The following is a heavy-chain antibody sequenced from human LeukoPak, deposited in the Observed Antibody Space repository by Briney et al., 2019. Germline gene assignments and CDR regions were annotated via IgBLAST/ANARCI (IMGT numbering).Heavy chain of an antibody. Sequence: GESLKISCKGSGYSFTNYWIGWVRQMPGKGLEWMGIIYPGDSDTRYSPSFQGQVTISADKSISTAYLQWSSLKASDTGTYYCARLGYSSGPTTFDYWGQGTLVTVSS. CDR3: ARLGYSSGPTTFDY. D-gene: IGHD6-19*01. CDR2: IYPGDSDT. J-gene: IGHJ4*02. V-gene: IGHV5-51*01. CDR1: GYSFTNYW.